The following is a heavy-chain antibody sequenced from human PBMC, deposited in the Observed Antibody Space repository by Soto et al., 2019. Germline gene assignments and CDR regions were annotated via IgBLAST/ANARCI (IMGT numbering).Heavy chain of an antibody. J-gene: IGHJ4*02. D-gene: IGHD4-17*01. CDR2: ISGSAGST. CDR1: GFTLSGYA. CDR3: AKGHGDYVWHYFDF. Sequence: EVQLLESGGGLVQPGGSLRLSCAAAGFTLSGYAMSGVRQAPGKGLEWVSSISGSAGSTYYADSVKGRFTISRDNSKNTLYVQMNSLRAEDTAVYYCAKGHGDYVWHYFDFWGQGTLVTVSS. V-gene: IGHV3-23*01.